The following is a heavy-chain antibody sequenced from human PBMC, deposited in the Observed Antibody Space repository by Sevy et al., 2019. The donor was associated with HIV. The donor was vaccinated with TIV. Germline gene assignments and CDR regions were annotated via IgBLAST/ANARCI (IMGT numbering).Heavy chain of an antibody. D-gene: IGHD3-22*01. V-gene: IGHV3-49*04. J-gene: IGHJ4*02. CDR3: TRAVVIDTGVGDLIDY. CDR1: GFTFGDYA. Sequence: GGSLRLSFTASGFTFGDYAMSWVRQAPGKGLEWVGFIRSKAYGGTTEYAASVKGRFTISRDDSKSIAYLQMNSLKTEDTAVYYCTRAVVIDTGVGDLIDYWGQGTLVTVSS. CDR2: IRSKAYGGTT.